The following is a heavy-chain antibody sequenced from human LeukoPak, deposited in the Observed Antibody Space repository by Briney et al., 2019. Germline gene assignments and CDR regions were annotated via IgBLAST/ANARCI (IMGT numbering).Heavy chain of an antibody. CDR1: GGTFSSYA. V-gene: IGHV1-69*05. J-gene: IGHJ4*02. D-gene: IGHD6-19*01. CDR3: ARAIAVAGSYYFDY. CDR2: IIPIFGTA. Sequence: SVKLSCNSSGGTFSSYAISWVRHAPGQGLEWKGGIIPIFGTANYAQKFQGRVTITTDESTSTAYMELSSLRSEDTAVYYCARAIAVAGSYYFDYWGQGTLVTVSS.